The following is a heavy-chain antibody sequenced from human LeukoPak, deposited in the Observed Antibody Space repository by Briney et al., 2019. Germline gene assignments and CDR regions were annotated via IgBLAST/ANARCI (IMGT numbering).Heavy chain of an antibody. CDR2: INHSGST. Sequence: SETLSLTCAVYGGSFSGYYWSWIRQPPGKGLEWIGEINHSGSTNYNPSLKSRVTISVDTSKNQFSLKLSSVTAADTAVYYCARVGPAGYYYDSSGYDYYFDYWGQGTLVTVSS. J-gene: IGHJ4*02. CDR1: GGSFSGYY. V-gene: IGHV4-34*01. CDR3: ARVGPAGYYYDSSGYDYYFDY. D-gene: IGHD3-22*01.